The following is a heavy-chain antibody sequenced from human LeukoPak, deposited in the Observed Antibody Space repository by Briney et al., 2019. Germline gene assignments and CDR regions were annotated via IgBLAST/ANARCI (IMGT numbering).Heavy chain of an antibody. Sequence: PSETLSLTCTVSGGSISTSSYNWGWIRQPPGKGLEWIGSIYYSGSTYYNPSLKSRVTISVDTSKNQFSLKLSSVTAADTAVYYCARLRGYSYGHGDYWGQGTLVTVSS. CDR1: GGSISTSSYN. J-gene: IGHJ4*02. V-gene: IGHV4-39*01. CDR3: ARLRGYSYGHGDY. D-gene: IGHD5-18*01. CDR2: IYYSGST.